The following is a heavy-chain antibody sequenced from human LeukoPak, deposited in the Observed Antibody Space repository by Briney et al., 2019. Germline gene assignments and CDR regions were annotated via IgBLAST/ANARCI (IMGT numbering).Heavy chain of an antibody. D-gene: IGHD4-11*01. CDR1: GFTVSSNY. Sequence: GGSLRLSCAASGFTVSSNYMSWVRQAPGKGLEWVSIIYSGGSTYYADSVTGRFTISRDNSKNTLYLQMHSLRAEDTGVYYCARARTGQQLISRKEYYYMDVWGKGTTVTISS. CDR3: ARARTGQQLISRKEYYYMDV. CDR2: IYSGGST. J-gene: IGHJ6*03. V-gene: IGHV3-66*01.